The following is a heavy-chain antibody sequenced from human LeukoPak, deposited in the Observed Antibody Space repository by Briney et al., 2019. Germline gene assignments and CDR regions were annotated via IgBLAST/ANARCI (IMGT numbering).Heavy chain of an antibody. Sequence: GSLRLSCAASGFTFSSYAMHWVRQAPGKGLEWVAVISYDGSNKYYADSVKGRFTISRDNSKNTLYLQMNSLRAEDTAVYYCARVKARQQLVPYAFDIWGQGTMVTVSS. CDR3: ARVKARQQLVPYAFDI. CDR1: GFTFSSYA. J-gene: IGHJ3*02. D-gene: IGHD6-13*01. V-gene: IGHV3-30-3*01. CDR2: ISYDGSNK.